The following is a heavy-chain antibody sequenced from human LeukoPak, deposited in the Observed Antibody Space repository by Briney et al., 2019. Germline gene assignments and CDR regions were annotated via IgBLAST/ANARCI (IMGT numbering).Heavy chain of an antibody. CDR2: IIPIFGTA. V-gene: IGHV1-69*05. J-gene: IGHJ4*02. CDR3: ARAVDFWSGYTY. CDR1: GGTFSSYA. Sequence: GASVKVSCKASGGTFSSYAVSWVRQAPGQGLEWMGGIIPIFGTANYAQKFQGRVTITTDESTSTAYMELSSLRSEDTAVYYCARAVDFWSGYTYWGQGTLVTVSS. D-gene: IGHD3-3*01.